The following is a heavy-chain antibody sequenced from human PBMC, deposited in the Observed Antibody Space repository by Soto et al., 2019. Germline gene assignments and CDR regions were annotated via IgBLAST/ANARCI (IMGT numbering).Heavy chain of an antibody. Sequence: EMQLLESGGGLVQPGGSLRLSCAASGFTFSSYAMTWVRQAPGKGLEWVSTISNSGAVTYDADSVKGRFTISGDNSNNTLYLQMNSLRAEDTAVYYCAKDPGQIVVVTACDSWGQGTLVTVSS. V-gene: IGHV3-23*01. CDR2: ISNSGAVT. CDR3: AKDPGQIVVVTACDS. J-gene: IGHJ4*02. D-gene: IGHD2-21*02. CDR1: GFTFSSYA.